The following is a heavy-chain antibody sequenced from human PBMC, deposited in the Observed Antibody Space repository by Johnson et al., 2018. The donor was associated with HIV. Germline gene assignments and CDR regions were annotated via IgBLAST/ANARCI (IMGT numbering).Heavy chain of an antibody. Sequence: EQLVESGGGLVQPGGSLRLSCAASGFTFSSYWMSWVRQAPGKGLEWVANIKQDGREKYYVDSVKGRFTISRDNSKRTLYLEMNSLRAEDTAVYYCAKVKYYDILTGDPGAFDIWGQGTMVTVS. CDR3: AKVKYYDILTGDPGAFDI. CDR1: GFTFSSYW. D-gene: IGHD3-9*01. V-gene: IGHV3-7*01. J-gene: IGHJ3*02. CDR2: IKQDGREK.